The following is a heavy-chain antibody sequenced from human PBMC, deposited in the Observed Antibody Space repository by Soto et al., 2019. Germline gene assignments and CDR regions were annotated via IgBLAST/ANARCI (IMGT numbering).Heavy chain of an antibody. CDR3: TRVWFGELLG. CDR1: GFTFSNAW. D-gene: IGHD3-10*01. J-gene: IGHJ4*02. V-gene: IGHV3-15*01. Sequence: EVQLVESGGGLVKPGGSLSLSCAASGFTFSNAWMSWVRQAPGKGLEWVGRIKSKTDGGTTDYAAPVKGRFTISRDDSKNTLYLQMNSLKTEDTAVYFRTRVWFGELLGWRQGTLVTVSS. CDR2: IKSKTDGGTT.